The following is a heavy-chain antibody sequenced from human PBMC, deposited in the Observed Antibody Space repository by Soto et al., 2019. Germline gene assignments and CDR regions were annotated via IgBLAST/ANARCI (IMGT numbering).Heavy chain of an antibody. D-gene: IGHD3-3*01. Sequence: GGSLRLSCAASGFTFSSYAMSWVRQAPGKGLEWVSAISGSGGSTYYADSVKGRFTISRDNSKNTLYLQMNSLRAEDTAVYYCAKDGVPIGVFDAFDIWAQGTMVTVSS. CDR1: GFTFSSYA. V-gene: IGHV3-23*01. CDR2: ISGSGGST. CDR3: AKDGVPIGVFDAFDI. J-gene: IGHJ3*02.